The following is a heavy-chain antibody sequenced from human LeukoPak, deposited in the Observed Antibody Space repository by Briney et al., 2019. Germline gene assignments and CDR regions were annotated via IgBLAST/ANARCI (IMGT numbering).Heavy chain of an antibody. D-gene: IGHD1-1*01. Sequence: GGSLSPASAAYGFTFSSYSVNWVRQAPGKGLEWVSSISSSSSYIYYADSVKGRFTISRDNAKNSLYLQMNSLRAEDTAVYYCARGRLDDLDNVYCFYPWGHGTLVTVSS. CDR1: GFTFSSYS. J-gene: IGHJ5*02. V-gene: IGHV3-21*01. CDR2: ISSSSSYI. CDR3: ARGRLDDLDNVYCFYP.